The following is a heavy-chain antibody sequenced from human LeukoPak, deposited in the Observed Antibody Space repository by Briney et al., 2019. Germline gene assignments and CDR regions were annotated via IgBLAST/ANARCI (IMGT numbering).Heavy chain of an antibody. D-gene: IGHD5-12*01. J-gene: IGHJ4*02. CDR2: INHSGST. CDR1: GGSFSGYY. CDR3: ARLGRRWLRSRGYFDY. V-gene: IGHV4-34*01. Sequence: PSETLSLTCAVYGGSFSGYYWSWIRQPLGKGLEWIGEINHSGSTNYNPSLKSRVTISVDTSKNQFSLKLSSVTAADTAVYYCARLGRRWLRSRGYFDYWGQGTLVTVSS.